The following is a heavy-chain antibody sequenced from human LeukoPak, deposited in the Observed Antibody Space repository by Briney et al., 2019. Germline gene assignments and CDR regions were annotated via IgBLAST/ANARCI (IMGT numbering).Heavy chain of an antibody. Sequence: PVKVSCKASGYTFTSYDISWVRQAPGQGLEWMGGIIPIFGTANYAQKFQGRVTITADESTSTAYMELSSLRSEDTAVYYCARDPTGSIAAADYYYYYGMDVWGQGTTVTVSS. CDR2: IIPIFGTA. J-gene: IGHJ6*02. V-gene: IGHV1-69*13. D-gene: IGHD6-13*01. CDR1: GYTFTSYD. CDR3: ARDPTGSIAAADYYYYYGMDV.